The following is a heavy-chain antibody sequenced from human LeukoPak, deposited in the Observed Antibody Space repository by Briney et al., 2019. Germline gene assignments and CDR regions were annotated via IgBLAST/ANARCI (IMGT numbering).Heavy chain of an antibody. V-gene: IGHV3-30*18. Sequence: GGSLRLSCAASGSTLSSYGMHWVRQAPGKGLEWVAVISYDGSNKYYADSVKGRFTISRDNSKNTLYLQMNSLRAEDTAVYYCAKDMVRGVTPYYYYYGMDVWGQGTTVTVSS. CDR1: GSTLSSYG. CDR3: AKDMVRGVTPYYYYYGMDV. CDR2: ISYDGSNK. J-gene: IGHJ6*02. D-gene: IGHD3-10*01.